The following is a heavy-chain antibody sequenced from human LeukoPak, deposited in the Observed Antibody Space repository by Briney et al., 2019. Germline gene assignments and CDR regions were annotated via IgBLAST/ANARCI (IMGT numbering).Heavy chain of an antibody. V-gene: IGHV4-34*01. Sequence: SETLSLTCAVYGGSFSGYYWSWIRQPPGKGLEWIGEINHSGSTNYNPSLKSRVTISVDTSKSQFSLKLSSVTAADTAVYYCARLVVPAAMFDYWGQGTLVTVSS. CDR2: INHSGST. CDR3: ARLVVPAAMFDY. J-gene: IGHJ4*02. D-gene: IGHD2-2*01. CDR1: GGSFSGYY.